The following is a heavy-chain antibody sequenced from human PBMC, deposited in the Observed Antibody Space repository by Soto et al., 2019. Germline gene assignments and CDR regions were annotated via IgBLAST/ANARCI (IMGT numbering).Heavy chain of an antibody. V-gene: IGHV3-11*01. D-gene: IGHD6-19*01. CDR1: GFTFSDYY. Sequence: QVQLVESGGGLVKPGRSLRLSCAASGFTFSDYYMTWLRQAPGKGLEWVSYISSGDDTTHYADSVKGRLTISRDNAKNSLYLQMNSLRAEDTAVYYCATMGSGWYVDYWGQGTVVTVSS. CDR2: ISSGDDTT. CDR3: ATMGSGWYVDY. J-gene: IGHJ4*02.